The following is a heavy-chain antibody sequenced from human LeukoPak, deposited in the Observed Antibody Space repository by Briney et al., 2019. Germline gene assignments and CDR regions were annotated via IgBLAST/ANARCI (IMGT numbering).Heavy chain of an antibody. CDR3: ARDLYYYGSGSNHDY. CDR2: ISSSSSTI. J-gene: IGHJ4*02. CDR1: GFTFSSYS. Sequence: GGSLRLSCAASGFTFSSYSMNWVRQAPGKGLEGVSYISSSSSTIYYADSVKGRFTISRDNAKNSLYLQMNSLRAEDTAVYYCARDLYYYGSGSNHDYWGQGTLVTVSS. V-gene: IGHV3-48*01. D-gene: IGHD3-10*01.